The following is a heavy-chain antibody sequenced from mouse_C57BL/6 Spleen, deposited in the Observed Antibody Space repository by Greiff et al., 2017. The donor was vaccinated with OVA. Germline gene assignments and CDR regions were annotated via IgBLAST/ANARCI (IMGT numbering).Heavy chain of an antibody. Sequence: EVMLVESGGGLVQPGGSMKLSCVASGFTFSNYWMNWVRQSPEKGLEWVAQIRLKSDNYATHYAESVKGRFTISRDDSKSSVYLQMNNLRAEDTGIYYCTVDSYYFDYWGQGTTLTVSS. CDR2: IRLKSDNYAT. V-gene: IGHV6-3*01. CDR1: GFTFSNYW. CDR3: TVDSYYFDY. J-gene: IGHJ2*01.